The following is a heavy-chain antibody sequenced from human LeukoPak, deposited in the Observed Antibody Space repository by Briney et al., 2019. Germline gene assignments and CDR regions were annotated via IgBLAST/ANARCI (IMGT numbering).Heavy chain of an antibody. CDR3: ARDYPGEFDAFDI. J-gene: IGHJ3*02. CDR2: IYHSGST. Sequence: SETLSLTCTVSGYSISSGYYWGWIRQPPGKGLELIGSIYHSGSTYYNPSLKSRVTISVDTSKNQFSLKLSSVTAADTAVYYCARDYPGEFDAFDIWGQGTMVTVSS. CDR1: GYSISSGYY. D-gene: IGHD3-10*01. V-gene: IGHV4-38-2*02.